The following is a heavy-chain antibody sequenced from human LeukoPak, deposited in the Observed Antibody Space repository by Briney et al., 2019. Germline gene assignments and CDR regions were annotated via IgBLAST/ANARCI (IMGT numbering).Heavy chain of an antibody. J-gene: IGHJ4*02. D-gene: IGHD1-1*01. Sequence: ASVKVSCKTSGYTFTNYDINWVRQASGQGLEWMGWVNPDSGDTGYAQKFQGRLTMTTNTSPRMAYMEMTSLRSDDTAVYYCTRDWTYWGPGTLVTVSS. CDR2: VNPDSGDT. CDR1: GYTFTNYD. V-gene: IGHV1-8*01. CDR3: TRDWTY.